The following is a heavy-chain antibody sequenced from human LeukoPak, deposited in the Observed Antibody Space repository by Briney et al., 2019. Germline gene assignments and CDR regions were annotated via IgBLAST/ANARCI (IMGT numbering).Heavy chain of an antibody. Sequence: AGGSLRLSCAASGLTFSSYGMHWVRQAPGKGLEWVAFIRYDGSNKYYADSVKGRFTISRDNSKNTLYLQMNSLRAKDTAVYYCAKDTRWLQFLMDYWGQGTLVTVSS. CDR3: AKDTRWLQFLMDY. D-gene: IGHD5-24*01. CDR1: GLTFSSYG. J-gene: IGHJ4*02. CDR2: IRYDGSNK. V-gene: IGHV3-30*02.